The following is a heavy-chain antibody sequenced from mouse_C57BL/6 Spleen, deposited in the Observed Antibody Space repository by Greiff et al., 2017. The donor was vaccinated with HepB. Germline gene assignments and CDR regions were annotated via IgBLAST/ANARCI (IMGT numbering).Heavy chain of an antibody. D-gene: IGHD2-3*01. CDR1: GYTFTDYY. CDR3: ARRIYDGYPNYIDY. V-gene: IGHV1-75*01. Sequence: VQLQQSGPELVKPGASVKISCKASGYTFTDYYINWVKQRPGQGLEWMGWIFPGSGSTYYNEKFKGKATLTVDKSSSTAYMLLSSLTSEDSAVYYCARRIYDGYPNYIDYWGQGTTLTVSS. J-gene: IGHJ2*01. CDR2: IFPGSGST.